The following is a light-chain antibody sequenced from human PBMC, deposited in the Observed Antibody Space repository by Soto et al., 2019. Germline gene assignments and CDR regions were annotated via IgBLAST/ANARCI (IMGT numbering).Light chain of an antibody. CDR1: SSNVGSNT. V-gene: IGLV1-44*01. Sequence: QSVLTQPPSASGTPGQRVTVSCSGSSSNVGSNTVNWYQSLPGTAPKLLIYSNDQRPSGVPDRFSGSKSGTSASLAISGLQSEEEAGYYCAAWDDSLNAVVFGGGTKLTVL. J-gene: IGLJ2*01. CDR2: SND. CDR3: AAWDDSLNAVV.